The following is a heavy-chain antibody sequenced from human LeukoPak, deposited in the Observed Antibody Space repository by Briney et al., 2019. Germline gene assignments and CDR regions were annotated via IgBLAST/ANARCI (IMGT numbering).Heavy chain of an antibody. CDR2: IWYDGSNK. D-gene: IGHD5-18*01. Sequence: GGSLRLSCAASGFTFSSYGMHWVRQAPGKGLEWVAVIWYDGSNKYYADSVKGRFTISRDNSKNTLYLQMNSLRAEDTAVYYCARVDYSYGSSPIDYWGQGTLVTVSS. V-gene: IGHV3-33*01. CDR1: GFTFSSYG. J-gene: IGHJ4*02. CDR3: ARVDYSYGSSPIDY.